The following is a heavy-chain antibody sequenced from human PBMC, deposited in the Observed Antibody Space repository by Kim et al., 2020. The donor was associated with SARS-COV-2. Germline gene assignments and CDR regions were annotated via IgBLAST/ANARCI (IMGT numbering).Heavy chain of an antibody. CDR3: ARDIKFDGFAFFDL. CDR1: GITLTNNH. V-gene: IGHV3-66*01. J-gene: IGHJ2*01. Sequence: GGSLRLSCAASGITLTNNHMNWVRQAPGKGLEWVSVIYGGGTIDYADSVKDRFTISRDTFKNTVYLEMNSLRAEDTAVYYCARDIKFDGFAFFDLWGRGT. CDR2: IYGGGTI. D-gene: IGHD3-10*01.